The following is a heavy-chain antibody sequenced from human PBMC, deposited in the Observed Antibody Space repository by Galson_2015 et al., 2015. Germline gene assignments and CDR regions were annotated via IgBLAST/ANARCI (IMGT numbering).Heavy chain of an antibody. CDR1: GFTFSSYS. V-gene: IGHV3-48*02. J-gene: IGHJ4*02. CDR2: ITSSSSTI. CDR3: ASAPGIAAVASYYFDY. Sequence: SLRLSCAASGFTFSSYSMNWVRQAPGKGLEWVSYITSSSSTIYYADSVKGRFTISRDNAKNSLYLQMNSLRDEDTAVYYCASAPGIAAVASYYFDYWGQGTLVTVSS. D-gene: IGHD6-13*01.